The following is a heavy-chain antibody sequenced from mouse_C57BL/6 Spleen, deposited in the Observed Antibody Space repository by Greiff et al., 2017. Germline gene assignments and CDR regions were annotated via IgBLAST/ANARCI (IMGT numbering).Heavy chain of an antibody. V-gene: IGHV1-15*01. CDR3: TRDGNYNAWFAY. CDR2: IDPETGGT. J-gene: IGHJ3*01. CDR1: GYTFTDYE. D-gene: IGHD2-1*01. Sequence: VQLQQSGAELVRPGASVTLSCKASGYTFTDYEMHWVKQTPVHGLEWIGAIDPETGGTAYNQKFKGKAILTADKSSSTAYMKLRSLTSKDSAVYYCTRDGNYNAWFAYWGQGTLVTVSA.